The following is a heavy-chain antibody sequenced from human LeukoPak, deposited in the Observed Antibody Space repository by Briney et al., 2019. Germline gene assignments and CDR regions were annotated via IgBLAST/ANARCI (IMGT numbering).Heavy chain of an antibody. CDR2: ISGYNGNT. CDR1: GYTFTSYG. D-gene: IGHD5-18*01. J-gene: IGHJ6*02. Sequence: ASVKVSCKASGYTFTSYGISWVRQAPGQGLEWMGWISGYNGNTNYAQKLQGRVTMTTDTSTSTADMELRSLRSDDTAVYYCARGSVPNVDTAMVTYYYGMDVWGQGTTVTVSS. V-gene: IGHV1-18*01. CDR3: ARGSVPNVDTAMVTYYYGMDV.